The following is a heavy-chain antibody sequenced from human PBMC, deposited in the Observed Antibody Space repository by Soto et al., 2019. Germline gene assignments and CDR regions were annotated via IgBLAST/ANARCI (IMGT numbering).Heavy chain of an antibody. CDR1: GYTFTSYG. Sequence: QVQLVQSGAEVKKPGASVKVSCKASGYTFTSYGISWVRQAPGQGLEWMGWISAYNGNTNYAQKLQGRVTMTPDTSTSTAYMELRSLSSDDTAVYYCAPLALGYGDYYPFDYWGQGTLVTVSS. V-gene: IGHV1-18*01. J-gene: IGHJ4*02. CDR3: APLALGYGDYYPFDY. CDR2: ISAYNGNT. D-gene: IGHD4-17*01.